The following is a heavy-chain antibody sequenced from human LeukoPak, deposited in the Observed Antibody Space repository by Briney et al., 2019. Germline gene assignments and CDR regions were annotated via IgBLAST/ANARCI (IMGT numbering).Heavy chain of an antibody. J-gene: IGHJ4*02. Sequence: PSETLSLTCTVSGGSISSSGYYWGWIRQPPGKGLEWIGTIYYSGTTYYNPSLKSRVTISVDTSKNHFSLKLNSVTAADTAVYYCARSEYGDYGDFDYWGQGTLVTVSS. CDR1: GGSISSSGYY. D-gene: IGHD4-17*01. CDR3: ARSEYGDYGDFDY. CDR2: IYYSGTT. V-gene: IGHV4-39*01.